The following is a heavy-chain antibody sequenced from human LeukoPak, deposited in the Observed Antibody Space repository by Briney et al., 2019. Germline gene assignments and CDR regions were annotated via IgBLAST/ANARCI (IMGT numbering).Heavy chain of an antibody. CDR1: GGSISSYY. CDR2: ISYNGSP. Sequence: NPSETLSLTCTVSGGSISSYYWNGIRQPPGEGLEWIGYISYNGSPIYNPSLKSRVTISVDTSKNQFSLRLSAVTAADTAVYYCARGTYCSSSSCYRLDYWGQGTLVTVSS. D-gene: IGHD2-2*01. J-gene: IGHJ4*02. V-gene: IGHV4-59*01. CDR3: ARGTYCSSSSCYRLDY.